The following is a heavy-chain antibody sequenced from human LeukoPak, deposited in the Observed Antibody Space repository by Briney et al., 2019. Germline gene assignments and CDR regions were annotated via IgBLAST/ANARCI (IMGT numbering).Heavy chain of an antibody. J-gene: IGHJ4*02. CDR3: AKDLGRASVAGRWDFFDY. Sequence: GGSLRLSCAASGFTFDDYAMHWVRQAPGKGLEWVSLITWDGDSTYYADSVKGRFTISRDNSKNYLYLQMNSLRAEDTALYYCAKDLGRASVAGRWDFFDYWGQGTLVTVSS. CDR1: GFTFDDYA. V-gene: IGHV3-43D*03. D-gene: IGHD6-19*01. CDR2: ITWDGDST.